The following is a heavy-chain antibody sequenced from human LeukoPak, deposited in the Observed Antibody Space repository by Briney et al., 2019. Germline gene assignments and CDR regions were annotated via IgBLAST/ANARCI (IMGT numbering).Heavy chain of an antibody. J-gene: IGHJ4*02. CDR2: ISYDGSNK. CDR1: GFTFSSYA. D-gene: IGHD3-3*01. CDR3: AREIFLEWLTCFDY. Sequence: PGRFLRLSCAASGFTFSSYAMHWVRQAPGKGLEWVAVISYDGSNKYYADSVKGRFTISRDNSKNTLYLQMNSLRAEDTAVYYCAREIFLEWLTCFDYWGQGTLVTVSS. V-gene: IGHV3-30-3*01.